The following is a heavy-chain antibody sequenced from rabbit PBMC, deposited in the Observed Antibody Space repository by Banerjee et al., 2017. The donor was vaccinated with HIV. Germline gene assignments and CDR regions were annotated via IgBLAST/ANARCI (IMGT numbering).Heavy chain of an antibody. J-gene: IGHJ6*01. CDR2: INTSSGNT. CDR1: GFSFSNKYV. CDR3: AREGNHNGVYGMDL. V-gene: IGHV1S45*01. D-gene: IGHD3-1*01. Sequence: QEQLEESGGDLVKPEGSLTLTCTASGFSFSNKYVMCWVRQAPGKGLEWIACINTSSGNTVYANWAKGRFTISKTSSTTVTLQMTSLTAADTATYLCAREGNHNGVYGMDLWGPGTLVTV.